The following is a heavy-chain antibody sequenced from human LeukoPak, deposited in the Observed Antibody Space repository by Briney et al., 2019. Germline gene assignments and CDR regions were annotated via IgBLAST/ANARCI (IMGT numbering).Heavy chain of an antibody. J-gene: IGHJ5*02. Sequence: ASVKVSCKASGFTFTAYYMHWVRQAPGQRLEWMGWINPNRGGTNYAQKFQGRVIMTWDTSISTASMELTSLTSDDTAVYYCARDNSVGETAWWFDPWGQGTLVTVSS. CDR2: INPNRGGT. V-gene: IGHV1-2*02. CDR1: GFTFTAYY. CDR3: ARDNSVGETAWWFDP. D-gene: IGHD1-26*01.